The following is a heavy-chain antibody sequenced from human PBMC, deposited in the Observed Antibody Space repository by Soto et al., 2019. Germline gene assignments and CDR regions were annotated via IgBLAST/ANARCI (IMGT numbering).Heavy chain of an antibody. Sequence: QVQLQESGPGLVKPSQTLSLTCTVSGGSISSGGYYWSWIRQHPGKGLEWSGYIYYSGSTYYNPSLKSRVTISVDTSKNQFSLKLSSVTAADTAVYYCARDQRSYDSSGYYRLYYFDYWGQGTLVTVSS. V-gene: IGHV4-31*03. CDR2: IYYSGST. CDR3: ARDQRSYDSSGYYRLYYFDY. J-gene: IGHJ4*02. D-gene: IGHD3-22*01. CDR1: GGSISSGGYY.